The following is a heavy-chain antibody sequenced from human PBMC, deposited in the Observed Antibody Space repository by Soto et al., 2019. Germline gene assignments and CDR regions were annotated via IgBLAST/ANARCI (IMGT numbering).Heavy chain of an antibody. CDR1: GFTVSSNY. V-gene: IGHV3-53*01. CDR2: IYSGGST. CDR3: ARDLYYYDSH. D-gene: IGHD3-22*01. Sequence: GGSLRLSCAASGFTVSSNYMSWVRQTPGMELEWVSGIYSGGSTYYADSVKGRFTISRDNSKNTLYLQMNSLRAEDTAVYYCARDLYYYDSHWGQGTLVTVSS. J-gene: IGHJ4*02.